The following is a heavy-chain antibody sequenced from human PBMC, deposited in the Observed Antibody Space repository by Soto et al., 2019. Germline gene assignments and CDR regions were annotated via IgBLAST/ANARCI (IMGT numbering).Heavy chain of an antibody. CDR3: ARDGAYCSGAGCRDYYHYMDV. J-gene: IGHJ6*03. CDR1: GFSFSDYS. Sequence: EVQLVESGGGLVKPGGSLRLSCAASGFSFSDYSMNWVRQAPGKGLEWVSSISGSTSYIYYADSLKGRFTVSRDNAEKSLCLQMNSLRAEDTAVYYCARDGAYCSGAGCRDYYHYMDVWGKGTTVTVSS. CDR2: ISGSTSYI. V-gene: IGHV3-21*01. D-gene: IGHD2-15*01.